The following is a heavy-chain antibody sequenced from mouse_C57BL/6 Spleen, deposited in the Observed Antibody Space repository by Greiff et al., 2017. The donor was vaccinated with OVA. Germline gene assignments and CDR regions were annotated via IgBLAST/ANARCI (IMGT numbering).Heavy chain of an antibody. Sequence: EVKLMESGGGLVQPKGSLKLSCAASGFSFNTYAMNWVRQAPGKGLEWVARIRSKSNNYATYYADSVKDRFTISRDDSESMLYLQMNNLKTEDTAMYYCVRWDGYYGFAYWGQGTLVTVSA. CDR3: VRWDGYYGFAY. CDR1: GFSFNTYA. J-gene: IGHJ3*01. D-gene: IGHD2-3*01. CDR2: IRSKSNNYAT. V-gene: IGHV10-1*01.